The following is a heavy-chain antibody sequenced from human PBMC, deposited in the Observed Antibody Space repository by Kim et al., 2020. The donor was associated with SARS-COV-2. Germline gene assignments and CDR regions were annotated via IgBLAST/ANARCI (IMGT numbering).Heavy chain of an antibody. CDR1: DTSMTTYF. Sequence: SETLSLLCTVTDTSMTTYFWSWIRQPPGKGLEWIGHVRYGGRTYYNSNLQRRLTISLHASKSQFSLKLTSVTAADTAISFCACADSRWGVGWLHLDRWGRGAPVTVSS. CDR3: ACADSRWGVGWLHLDR. CDR2: VRYGGRT. V-gene: IGHV4-59*03. D-gene: IGHD6-13*01. J-gene: IGHJ5*02.